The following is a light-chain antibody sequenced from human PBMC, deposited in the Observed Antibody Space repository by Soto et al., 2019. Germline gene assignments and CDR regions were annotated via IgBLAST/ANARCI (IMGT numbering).Light chain of an antibody. CDR2: EVT. J-gene: IGLJ2*01. V-gene: IGLV2-8*01. CDR3: AAWDGSLSGVV. CDR1: SRDVGSYNY. Sequence: QSALTQPPSASGSHGQSVTISCTGTSRDVGSYNYVSWYQQHPGKAPKLLIYEVTKRPSGVPDRFSGSKSGNTASLTNSGLRTEDEADDYCAAWDGSLSGVVFGGGTKLTVL.